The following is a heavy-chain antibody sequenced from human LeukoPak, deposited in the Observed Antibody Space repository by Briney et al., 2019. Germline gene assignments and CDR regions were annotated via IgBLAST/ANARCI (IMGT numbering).Heavy chain of an antibody. CDR2: IYTSGST. J-gene: IGHJ5*02. D-gene: IGHD3-16*02. V-gene: IGHV4-61*02. CDR1: GGSISSGSYY. Sequence: SETLSLTCTVSGGSISSGSYYWSWIRQPAGKGLEWIGRIYTSGSTNYNPSLKSRVTISVDTSKNQFSLKLSSVTAADTAVYYCARVVWDYVWGSYRSISWFDPWGQGTLVTVSS. CDR3: ARVVWDYVWGSYRSISWFDP.